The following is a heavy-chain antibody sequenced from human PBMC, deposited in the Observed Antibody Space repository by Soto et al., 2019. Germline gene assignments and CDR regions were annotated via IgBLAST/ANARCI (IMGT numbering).Heavy chain of an antibody. CDR2: IYYSGST. Sequence: QLQLQESGPGLVKPSETLSLTCTVSGGSISSSSYYWGWIRQPPGKGLEWIGSIYYSGSTYYNPSLKSRVTISVDTSKNQSSLKLSSVTAADTAVYYCAAEYPWASDAFDIWGQGTMVTVSS. CDR1: GGSISSSSYY. CDR3: AAEYPWASDAFDI. V-gene: IGHV4-39*01. J-gene: IGHJ3*02. D-gene: IGHD7-27*01.